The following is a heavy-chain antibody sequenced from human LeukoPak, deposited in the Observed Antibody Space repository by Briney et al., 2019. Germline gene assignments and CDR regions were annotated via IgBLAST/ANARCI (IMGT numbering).Heavy chain of an antibody. V-gene: IGHV3-23*01. D-gene: IGHD1-20*01. CDR3: ARYKWNDGSLGFDS. J-gene: IGHJ4*02. CDR2: ISGSGGRT. CDR1: GFTSSSYA. Sequence: GGSLRLSCAASGFTSSSYAMSWVRQAAGKGREWVSAISGSGGRTYYADSVKGWFSIARDNDKYTLYLQMNSLRAADTAVSDCARYKWNDGSLGFDSWGQGTLVTVSS.